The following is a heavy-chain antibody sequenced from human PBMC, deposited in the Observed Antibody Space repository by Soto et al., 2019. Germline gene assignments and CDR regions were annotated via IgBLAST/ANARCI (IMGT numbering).Heavy chain of an antibody. Sequence: QVQLQESGPGLVKPSQTLSLTCTVSSGSISSGGYYWSWIRQHPGKSLEWIGYIYYSGITYYNPSLKSRVTISVDTSKNQFSLKLSSVTAADTAVYYCARWPQLEPRFDYWGQGTLVTVSS. CDR2: IYYSGIT. D-gene: IGHD1-1*01. CDR3: ARWPQLEPRFDY. J-gene: IGHJ4*02. CDR1: SGSISSGGYY. V-gene: IGHV4-31*03.